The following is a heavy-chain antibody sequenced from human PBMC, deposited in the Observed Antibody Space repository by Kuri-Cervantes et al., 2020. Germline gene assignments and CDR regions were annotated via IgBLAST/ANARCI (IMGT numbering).Heavy chain of an antibody. CDR3: ARRSVPDP. V-gene: IGHV3-21*01. CDR2: ISSSSSYI. Sequence: GGSLRLSCAASGFTFSRNTMNWVRQAPGKGLEWVSSISSSSSYIYYADLVKGRFSISRDNAKNSLYLQMNSLRAEDTAVYYCARRSVPDPWGQGTLVTVSS. CDR1: GFTFSRNT. J-gene: IGHJ5*02.